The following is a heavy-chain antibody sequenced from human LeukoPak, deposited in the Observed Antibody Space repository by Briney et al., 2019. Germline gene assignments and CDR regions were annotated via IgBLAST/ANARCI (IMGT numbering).Heavy chain of an antibody. CDR2: IYYSGST. Sequence: ASQTLSLTCTVSGGSISSGGYYWSWIPQHPGKGLEWIGYIYYSGSTYYNPSLKSRVTISVDTSKNQFSLKLSSVTAADTAVYYCARESAYCSGGSCPFKIWGQGTMVTVSS. D-gene: IGHD2-15*01. J-gene: IGHJ3*02. V-gene: IGHV4-31*03. CDR3: ARESAYCSGGSCPFKI. CDR1: GGSISSGGYY.